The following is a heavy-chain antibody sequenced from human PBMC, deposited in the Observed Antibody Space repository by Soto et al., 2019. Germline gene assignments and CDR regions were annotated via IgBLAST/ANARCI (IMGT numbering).Heavy chain of an antibody. V-gene: IGHV1-18*04. D-gene: IGHD3-22*01. CDR2: ISAYNGNT. CDR1: GYTFTSYG. J-gene: IGHJ4*02. Sequence: ASVKVSCKAPGYTFTSYGISWVRQAPGQGLEWMGWISAYNGNTNYAQKLQGRVTMTTDTSTSTAYMELRSLRSDDTAVYYCARETFRYDSSGYYPIDYWGQGTLVTVSS. CDR3: ARETFRYDSSGYYPIDY.